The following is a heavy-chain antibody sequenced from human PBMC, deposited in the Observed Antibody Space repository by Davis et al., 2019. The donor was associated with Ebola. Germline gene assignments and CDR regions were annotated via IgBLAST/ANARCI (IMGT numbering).Heavy chain of an antibody. D-gene: IGHD3-22*01. Sequence: AASVKVSCKASGYTFTSYAMSWVRQAPGKGLEWVSGISNSGAATYYADSVKGRFTISRDNSKNTLYLQLNSLRAEDTAVYYCAKDMIEEGLSSPHPDFQHWGQGTLVTVSS. V-gene: IGHV3-23*01. J-gene: IGHJ1*01. CDR3: AKDMIEEGLSSPHPDFQH. CDR1: GYTFTSYA. CDR2: ISNSGAAT.